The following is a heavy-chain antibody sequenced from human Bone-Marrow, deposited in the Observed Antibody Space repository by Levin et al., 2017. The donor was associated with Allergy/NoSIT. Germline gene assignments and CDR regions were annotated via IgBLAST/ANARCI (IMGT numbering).Heavy chain of an antibody. CDR3: AGHVREVNYSSRWFDP. CDR2: IYPADSDT. V-gene: IGHV5-51*01. J-gene: IGHJ5*02. CDR1: GYYFTSYW. Sequence: KVSCKGSGYYFTSYWIAWVRQAPGKGLEWMGIIYPADSDTRYSPSFQGQVTISVDKSITTAYLQWSSLKASDTAMYYCAGHVREVNYSSRWFDPWGQGTLVTVSS. D-gene: IGHD3-3*01.